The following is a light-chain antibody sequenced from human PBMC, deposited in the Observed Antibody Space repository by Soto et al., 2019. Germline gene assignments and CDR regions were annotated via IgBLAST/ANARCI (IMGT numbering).Light chain of an antibody. V-gene: IGLV2-14*01. CDR3: TSYTSSGTWV. CDR1: SSDVGGYNY. J-gene: IGLJ3*02. CDR2: EVN. Sequence: QLVLTQPASVSGSPGQSITISCTGTSSDVGGYNYVSWYQQHPGKAPKLMIYEVNNRPSGVSNRFSGSKSGNTASLTISGLQAEDEADYYCTSYTSSGTWVFGGGTKVTVL.